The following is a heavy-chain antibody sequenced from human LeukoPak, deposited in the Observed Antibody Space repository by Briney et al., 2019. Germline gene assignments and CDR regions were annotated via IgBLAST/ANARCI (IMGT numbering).Heavy chain of an antibody. CDR3: ARGRTPGVVVTPIDY. J-gene: IGHJ4*02. CDR1: GGSISSYY. Sequence: SETLSLTCTVSGGSISSYYWSWIRQPPGKGLEWIGYIYYSGSTNYNPSLKSRVTISVDTSKNQFSLKLSSVTAADTAVYYCARGRTPGVVVTPIDYWGQGTLVTVSS. V-gene: IGHV4-59*01. D-gene: IGHD3-22*01. CDR2: IYYSGST.